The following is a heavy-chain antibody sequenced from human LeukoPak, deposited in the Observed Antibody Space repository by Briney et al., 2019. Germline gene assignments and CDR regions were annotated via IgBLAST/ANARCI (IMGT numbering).Heavy chain of an antibody. CDR1: GGTFSSYP. CDR2: INPNSGGT. V-gene: IGHV1-2*02. CDR3: ARGLEPGGWFDP. D-gene: IGHD1-1*01. Sequence: ASVKVSCKASGGTFSSYPISWVRQAPGQGLEWMGWINPNSGGTNYAQKFQGRVTMTRDTSISTAYMELSRLRSDDTAVYYCARGLEPGGWFDPWGQGTLVTVSS. J-gene: IGHJ5*02.